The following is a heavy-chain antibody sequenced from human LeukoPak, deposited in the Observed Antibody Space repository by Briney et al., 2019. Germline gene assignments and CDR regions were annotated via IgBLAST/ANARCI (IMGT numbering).Heavy chain of an antibody. J-gene: IGHJ3*02. CDR1: GFTFSSYA. CDR2: ISYDGSNK. Sequence: PGGSLRLSCAASGFTFSSYAMHWVRQAPGKGLGWVAVISYDGSNKYYADSVKGRFTISRDNSKNTLYLQMNSLRAEDTALYYCAKDSSSWDDAFDIWGQGTMVTVSS. V-gene: IGHV3-30-3*01. D-gene: IGHD6-13*01. CDR3: AKDSSSWDDAFDI.